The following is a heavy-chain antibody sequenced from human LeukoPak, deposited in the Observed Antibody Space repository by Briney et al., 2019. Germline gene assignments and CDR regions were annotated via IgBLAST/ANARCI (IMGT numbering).Heavy chain of an antibody. CDR3: ARAITGTTDVFDI. V-gene: IGHV1-3*01. J-gene: IGHJ3*02. Sequence: ASVKVSCKASGYTFTRYAMHWVRQAPGRRLEWMGWINAGNGNTKHSQKFQGRVTITRDTSASTVYMELSSLRSEDTAVYYCARAITGTTDVFDIWGQGTMVTVSS. CDR1: GYTFTRYA. CDR2: INAGNGNT. D-gene: IGHD1-7*01.